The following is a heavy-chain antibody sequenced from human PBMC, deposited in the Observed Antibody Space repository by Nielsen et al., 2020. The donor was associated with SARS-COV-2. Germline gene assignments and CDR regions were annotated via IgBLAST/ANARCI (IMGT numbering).Heavy chain of an antibody. CDR1: GFTFSSYA. Sequence: LRLSCAASGFTFSSYAMSWVRQAPGKGLEWIGYIYYSGSTYYNPSLKSRVTISVDTSKNQFSLKLSSVTAADTVVYYCARVRITMIVVVDAFDIWGQGTMVTVSS. V-gene: IGHV4-31*02. CDR2: IYYSGST. CDR3: ARVRITMIVVVDAFDI. J-gene: IGHJ3*02. D-gene: IGHD3-22*01.